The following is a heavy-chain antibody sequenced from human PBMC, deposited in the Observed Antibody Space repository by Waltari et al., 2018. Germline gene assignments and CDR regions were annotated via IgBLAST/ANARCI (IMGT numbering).Heavy chain of an antibody. CDR1: GGSISSSSYY. CDR2: IYYSGST. D-gene: IGHD3-3*01. CDR3: ARGQLEWLLTYFDY. J-gene: IGHJ4*02. V-gene: IGHV4-39*07. Sequence: QLQLQESGPGLVKPSETLSLTCTVSGGSISSSSYYWGWIRQPPGKGLEWIGSIYYSGSTYYNPSLKSRVTISVDTSKNQFSLKLSSVTAADTAVYYCARGQLEWLLTYFDYWGQGTLVTVSS.